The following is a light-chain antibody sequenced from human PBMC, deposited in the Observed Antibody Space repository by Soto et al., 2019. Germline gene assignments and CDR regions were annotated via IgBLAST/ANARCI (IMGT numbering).Light chain of an antibody. V-gene: IGKV1-16*01. CDR1: QSLSNSD. Sequence: TQSPGTLSLSPGERATLSCRASQSLSNSDLAWFQQKPGKAPKSLIFAASSLQIGVPSRFSGSRSGTDFTLTISNLQPEDFATYYCQQYDSFPLTFGHGTRL. CDR3: QQYDSFPLT. J-gene: IGKJ5*01. CDR2: AAS.